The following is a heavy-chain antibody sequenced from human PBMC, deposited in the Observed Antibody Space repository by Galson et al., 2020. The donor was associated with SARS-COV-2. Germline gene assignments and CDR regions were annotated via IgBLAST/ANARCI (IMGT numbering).Heavy chain of an antibody. CDR1: GITFSDHF. J-gene: IGHJ4*02. D-gene: IGHD3-16*01. CDR2: SKNKAYSYTT. CDR3: ANIRGALGY. V-gene: IGHV3-72*01. Sequence: LSLTCAASGITFSDHFVDWVRQAPGKGLEWLGRSKNKAYSYTTEYAASVRGRFTISRDDSKNSLYLQMNSLKTEDTAVYYCANIRGALGYWGQGTLVSVSA.